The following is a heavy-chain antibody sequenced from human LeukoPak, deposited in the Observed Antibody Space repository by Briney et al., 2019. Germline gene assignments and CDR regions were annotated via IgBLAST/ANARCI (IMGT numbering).Heavy chain of an antibody. CDR1: GYSFTTYW. Sequence: GESLKISCKGSGYSFTTYWIAWVRQTPGKGLEWMGMIYPGDSDTRYSPSFQGQVTISADKSISTAYLQWSSLKASDTAMYYCARLLEGVAGTWGYWGQGTLVTVS. V-gene: IGHV5-51*01. CDR3: ARLLEGVAGTWGY. D-gene: IGHD6-19*01. CDR2: IYPGDSDT. J-gene: IGHJ4*02.